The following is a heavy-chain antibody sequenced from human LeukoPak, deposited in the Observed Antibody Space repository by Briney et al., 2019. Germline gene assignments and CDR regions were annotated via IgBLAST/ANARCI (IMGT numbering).Heavy chain of an antibody. V-gene: IGHV4-59*01. D-gene: IGHD6-19*01. Sequence: PSETLSLTCTVAGGSISSYYWSWIRQPPGKGLEWIGYIYYSGSTNYNPSLKSRVTISVDTSKNQFSLKLSSVTAADAAVYYCARHGYSSGSLAWFDPWGQGTQVTVSS. CDR2: IYYSGST. J-gene: IGHJ5*02. CDR3: ARHGYSSGSLAWFDP. CDR1: GGSISSYY.